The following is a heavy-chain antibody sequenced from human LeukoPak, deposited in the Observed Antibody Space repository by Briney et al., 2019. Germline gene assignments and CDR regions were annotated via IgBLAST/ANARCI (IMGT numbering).Heavy chain of an antibody. Sequence: GGSLRLSCAASGFTFSSYWMSWVRQAPGKGPEWVANINEDGSEKHYVGSVRGRFTISRDNADNSLHLQMNSLRPEDMAVYYCARGETMDVWGKGTTVTVSS. CDR3: ARGETMDV. CDR2: INEDGSEK. J-gene: IGHJ6*03. D-gene: IGHD5-24*01. CDR1: GFTFSSYW. V-gene: IGHV3-7*01.